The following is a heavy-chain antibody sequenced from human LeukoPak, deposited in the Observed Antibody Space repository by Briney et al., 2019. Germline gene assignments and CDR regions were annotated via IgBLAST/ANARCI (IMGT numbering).Heavy chain of an antibody. J-gene: IGHJ4*02. CDR1: GFTVSNSY. CDR3: ARAPPEKCSGGSCYSLDY. V-gene: IGHV3-53*01. CDR2: IYSGGTT. Sequence: GSLRLSCVASGFTVSNSYMSWVRQAPGKGLEWVSVIYSGGTTYYADSVKGRFTISRDNSNNTLYPQMNSLRAEDTAVYYCARAPPEKCSGGSCYSLDYWGQGTLVTVSS. D-gene: IGHD2-15*01.